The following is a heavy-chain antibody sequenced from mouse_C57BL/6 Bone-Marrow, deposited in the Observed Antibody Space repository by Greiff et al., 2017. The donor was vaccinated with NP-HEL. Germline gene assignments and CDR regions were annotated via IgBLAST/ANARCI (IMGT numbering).Heavy chain of an antibody. CDR3: ASSRIYYYGSSYFAY. CDR2: IYIGNGYT. CDR1: GYTFTSYG. J-gene: IGHJ3*01. V-gene: IGHV1-58*01. D-gene: IGHD1-1*01. Sequence: VQLQQSGAELVRPGSSVKMSCKTSGYTFTSYGINWVKPRPGQGLEWIGYIYIGNGYTEYNEKFKGKATLTSDTSSSTAYMQLSSLTSEDSAIYFCASSRIYYYGSSYFAYWGQGTLVTVSA.